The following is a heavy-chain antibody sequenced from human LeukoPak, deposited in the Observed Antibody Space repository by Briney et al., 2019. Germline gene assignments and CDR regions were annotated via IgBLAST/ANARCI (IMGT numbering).Heavy chain of an antibody. J-gene: IGHJ3*02. CDR3: ARESGDLDAFDI. CDR2: ISGSGGST. D-gene: IGHD3-10*01. CDR1: GFTFSSYA. Sequence: GGSLRLSCAASGFTFSSYAMSWVRQAPGKGLEWVSVISGSGGSTYYADSVKGRFIISRDNSKNTLYLQMNSLRAEDTAVYYCARESGDLDAFDIWGQGTMVTVSS. V-gene: IGHV3-23*01.